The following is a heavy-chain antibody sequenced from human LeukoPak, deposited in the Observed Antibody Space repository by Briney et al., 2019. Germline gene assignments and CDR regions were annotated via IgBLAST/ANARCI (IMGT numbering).Heavy chain of an antibody. J-gene: IGHJ4*02. D-gene: IGHD3-16*01. V-gene: IGHV6-1*01. CDR2: TYYRSKWYY. CDR1: GDSVSSNTAA. CDR3: ARDPSDDLGLDY. Sequence: SQTLSLTCAVSGDSVSSNTAAWYWIRQSPSRGLEWLGRTYYRSKWYYEYAVSVRSRITINADTSKNQFSLQLNSVTPEDTAVYYCARDPSDDLGLDYWGQGTLVTVSS.